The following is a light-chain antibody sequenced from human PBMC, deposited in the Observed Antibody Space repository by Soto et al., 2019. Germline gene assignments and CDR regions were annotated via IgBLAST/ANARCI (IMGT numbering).Light chain of an antibody. V-gene: IGLV2-14*01. CDR2: EVT. Sequence: QSALTQPASVSGSPGQSITISYTGTSSDVGGYDYVSWYQQYPGKTPKLIIYEVTSRPSGVSNRFSGSKSDNTASLTISGLQTEDEADYYCSSYTSSSSLLFGGGTKLTVL. J-gene: IGLJ2*01. CDR1: SSDVGGYDY. CDR3: SSYTSSSSLL.